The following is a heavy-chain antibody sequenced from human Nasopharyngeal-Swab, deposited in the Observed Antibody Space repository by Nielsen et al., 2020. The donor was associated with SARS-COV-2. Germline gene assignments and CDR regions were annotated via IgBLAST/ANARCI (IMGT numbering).Heavy chain of an antibody. Sequence: GESLKISCAASGFTFSSYAMSWVRQAPGKGLEWVSIISGSGDTTYYADSVNDRFTISRDNSKNTLYLQTNSLRVEDTAVYFCAKDPYLRGLDVWGQGTTVTVSS. CDR2: ISGSGDTT. CDR3: AKDPYLRGLDV. CDR1: GFTFSSYA. J-gene: IGHJ6*02. D-gene: IGHD2-21*01. V-gene: IGHV3-23*01.